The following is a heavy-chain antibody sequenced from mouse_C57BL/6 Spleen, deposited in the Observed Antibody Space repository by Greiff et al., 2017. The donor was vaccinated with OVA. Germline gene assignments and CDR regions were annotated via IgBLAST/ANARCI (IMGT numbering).Heavy chain of an antibody. CDR3: ARSHITTVVDWFAY. Sequence: VQLQQSGAELVRPGTSVKVSCKASGYAFTNYLIEWVKQRPGQGLEWIGVINPGSGGTNYNEKFKGKATLTADKSSSTAYMQLSSLTSEDSAVYFCARSHITTVVDWFAYWGQGTLVTVSA. CDR1: GYAFTNYL. CDR2: INPGSGGT. J-gene: IGHJ3*01. V-gene: IGHV1-54*01. D-gene: IGHD1-1*01.